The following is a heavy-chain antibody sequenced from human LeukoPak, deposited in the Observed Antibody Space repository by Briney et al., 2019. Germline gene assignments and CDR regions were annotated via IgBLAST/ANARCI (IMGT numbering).Heavy chain of an antibody. CDR2: ISSSSSYI. Sequence: GGSLRLSCAASGFTFSSYSMDWVRQAPGKGLEWVSSISSSSSYIYYADSVKGRFTISRDDAKNSLYLQMNSLRAEDTAVYHCARSDIVVVVAPVDYWGQGTLVTVSS. J-gene: IGHJ4*02. CDR1: GFTFSSYS. V-gene: IGHV3-21*01. CDR3: ARSDIVVVVAPVDY. D-gene: IGHD2-15*01.